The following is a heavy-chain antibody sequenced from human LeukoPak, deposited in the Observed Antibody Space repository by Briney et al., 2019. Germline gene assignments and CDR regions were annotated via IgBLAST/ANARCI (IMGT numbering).Heavy chain of an antibody. V-gene: IGHV3-23*01. Sequence: GGSLRLSCATSGFTFSNYATSWVRQAPGKGLEWVSGISGSGGSTYYADSVKGRFTISRDDSKNTLYLQMNSLRAEDTAIYYCTKSTSSGRSLFEYWGQGTLVTVSS. D-gene: IGHD6-19*01. CDR1: GFTFSNYA. J-gene: IGHJ4*02. CDR2: ISGSGGST. CDR3: TKSTSSGRSLFEY.